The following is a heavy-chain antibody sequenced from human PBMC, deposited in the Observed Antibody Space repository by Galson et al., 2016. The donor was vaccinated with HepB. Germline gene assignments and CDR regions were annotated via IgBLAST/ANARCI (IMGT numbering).Heavy chain of an antibody. CDR3: ARDGKWELPTYFGY. CDR2: INPKTGGT. CDR1: GYTFTGYY. V-gene: IGHV1-2*02. J-gene: IGHJ4*02. Sequence: SVKVSCKASGYTFTGYYMHWVRRAPGQGLEWMGWINPKTGGTKYAQKFQGRVTMTRDTSISTAYMELSRLRSDDTAVYYCARDGKWELPTYFGYWGQGTLVTVSS. D-gene: IGHD1-26*01.